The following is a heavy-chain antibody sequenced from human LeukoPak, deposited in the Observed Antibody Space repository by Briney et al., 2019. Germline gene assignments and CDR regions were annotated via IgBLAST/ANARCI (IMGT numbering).Heavy chain of an antibody. CDR2: IYPGDSDT. CDR3: ARPTRGHYFDY. D-gene: IGHD5-12*01. CDR1: GYGFTSYW. V-gene: IGHV5-51*01. Sequence: GESLKISCKGSGYGFTSYWIGWGRQMPGKGLEWMGIIYPGDSDTRYSPYFQGQVTISADKSISTAYLQWSSLKASDTAMYYCARPTRGHYFDYWGQGTLVTVSS. J-gene: IGHJ4*02.